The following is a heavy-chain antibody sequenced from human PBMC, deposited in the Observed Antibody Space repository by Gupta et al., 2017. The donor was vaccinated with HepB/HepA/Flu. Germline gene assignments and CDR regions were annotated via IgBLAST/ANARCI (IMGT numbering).Heavy chain of an antibody. J-gene: IGHJ1*01. CDR1: GFTFSYPY. Sequence: EVQLVESGGGLVQPGGSLRLSCAASGFTFSYPYMDWVRQAPGKGLEWVARTRNKANSYTTEYAASVKGRFTISRDESQGSLNLQMNSLKIEDTAVYFCVRASLGVEIYFQNWGQGTLVTVSS. CDR2: TRNKANSYTT. D-gene: IGHD3-3*01. CDR3: VRASLGVEIYFQN. V-gene: IGHV3-72*01.